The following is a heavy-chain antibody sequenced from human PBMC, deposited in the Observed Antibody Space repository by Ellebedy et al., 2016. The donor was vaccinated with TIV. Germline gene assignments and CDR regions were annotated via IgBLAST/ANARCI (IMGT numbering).Heavy chain of an antibody. CDR3: TREPLLTVTISNNWFDP. D-gene: IGHD4-17*01. CDR1: GFTFSSYS. Sequence: PGGSLRLSCAASGFTFSSYSMNWVRQAPGKGLEWVSYISSSSSTIYYADSVKGRFTISRDNAKNSLYLQMNSLRDEDTAVYYCTREPLLTVTISNNWFDPWGQGTLVTVSS. V-gene: IGHV3-48*02. J-gene: IGHJ5*02. CDR2: ISSSSSTI.